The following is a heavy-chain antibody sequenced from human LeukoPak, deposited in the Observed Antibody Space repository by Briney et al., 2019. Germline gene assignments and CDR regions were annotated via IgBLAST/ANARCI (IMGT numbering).Heavy chain of an antibody. V-gene: IGHV3-30*18. J-gene: IGHJ4*02. D-gene: IGHD6-6*01. Sequence: PGRSLRLSCAASGFTFSSYGMHWVRQAPGKGLEWVAVISYDGSNKYYADSVKGRFTISRDNSKSTLYLQMNSLRAEDTAVYYCAKFWEYSSSSPIDYWGQGTLVTVSS. CDR1: GFTFSSYG. CDR3: AKFWEYSSSSPIDY. CDR2: ISYDGSNK.